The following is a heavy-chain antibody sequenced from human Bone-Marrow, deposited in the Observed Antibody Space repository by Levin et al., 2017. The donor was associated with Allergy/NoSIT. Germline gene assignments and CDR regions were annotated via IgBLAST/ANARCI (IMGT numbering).Heavy chain of an antibody. CDR2: IYPGDSDT. J-gene: IGHJ4*02. CDR3: ATSPAGDYYGSGSFFDY. D-gene: IGHD3-10*01. CDR1: GYSFTSYW. V-gene: IGHV5-51*01. Sequence: KVSCKGSGYSFTSYWIGWVRQMPGKGLEWMGIIYPGDSDTRYSPSFQGQVTISADKSISTAYLQWSSLKASDTAMYYCATSPAGDYYGSGSFFDYWGQGTLVTVSS.